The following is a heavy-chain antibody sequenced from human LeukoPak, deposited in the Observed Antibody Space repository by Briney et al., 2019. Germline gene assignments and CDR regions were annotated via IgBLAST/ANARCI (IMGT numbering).Heavy chain of an antibody. CDR3: ARLRSGYYTVFDC. Sequence: HGESLKISCKGSGSRFTSYWIGWVRPMPGKGLEWMGIIYPGDSDTRYSPSFQGQVTISADKSISTTYLQWSSLKASDTAVYYCARLRSGYYTVFDCWGQGALVTGSS. V-gene: IGHV5-51*01. D-gene: IGHD3-3*01. CDR2: IYPGDSDT. CDR1: GSRFTSYW. J-gene: IGHJ4*02.